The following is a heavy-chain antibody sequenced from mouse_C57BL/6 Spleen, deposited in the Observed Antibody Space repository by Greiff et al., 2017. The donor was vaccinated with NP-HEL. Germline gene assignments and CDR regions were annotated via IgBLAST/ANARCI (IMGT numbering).Heavy chain of an antibody. J-gene: IGHJ1*03. CDR1: GYAFSSSW. CDR3: ARRDGYYAYWYFDV. D-gene: IGHD2-3*01. CDR2: IYPGDGDT. Sequence: QVQLQQSGPELVKPGASVKISCKASGYAFSSSWMNWVKQRPGKGLEWIGRIYPGDGDTNYNGKFKGKATLTADKSSSTAYMQLSSLTSEDSAVYFCARRDGYYAYWYFDVWGTGTTVTVSS. V-gene: IGHV1-82*01.